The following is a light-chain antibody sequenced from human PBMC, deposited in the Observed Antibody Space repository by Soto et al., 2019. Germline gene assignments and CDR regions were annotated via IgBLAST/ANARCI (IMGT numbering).Light chain of an antibody. J-gene: IGKJ1*01. Sequence: EIVMTQSPATLSVSPGERATLSCRARQSITGNLAWYQQSPGQAPRLLIYGASTRATGIPARFSGSGSGTEFTLTINSLQSEDFAVYYCQQYNNWPMWTVGQGTKVDIK. CDR3: QQYNNWPMWT. CDR1: QSITGN. V-gene: IGKV3-15*01. CDR2: GAS.